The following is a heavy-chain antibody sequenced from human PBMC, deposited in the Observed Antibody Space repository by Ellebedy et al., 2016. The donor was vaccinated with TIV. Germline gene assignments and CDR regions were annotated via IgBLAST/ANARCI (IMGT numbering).Heavy chain of an antibody. CDR2: IIPIFGTA. J-gene: IGHJ6*02. CDR3: ASYLASIQLWLNYYYYGMDV. CDR1: GGTFSSYA. D-gene: IGHD5-18*01. V-gene: IGHV1-69*06. Sequence: SVKVSCXASGGTFSSYAISWVRQAPGQGLEWMGGIIPIFGTANYAQKFQGRVTITADKSTSTAYMELSSLRSEDTAVYYCASYLASIQLWLNYYYYGMDVWGQGTTVTVSS.